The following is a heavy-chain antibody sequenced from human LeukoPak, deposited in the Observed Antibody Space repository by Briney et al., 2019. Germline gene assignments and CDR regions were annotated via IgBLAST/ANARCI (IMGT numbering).Heavy chain of an antibody. D-gene: IGHD3/OR15-3a*01. CDR2: IYYSGNT. V-gene: IGHV4-39*01. Sequence: SETLSLTCTVSGVSISSSNSYWGWIRQPPGKGLEWIGSIYYSGNTYYNASLKSQVSISIDTSKNQFSLKLTSVTAADTAVYYCARQTGSGLFTLPGGQGTLVTVSS. J-gene: IGHJ4*02. CDR1: GVSISSSNSY. CDR3: ARQTGSGLFTLP.